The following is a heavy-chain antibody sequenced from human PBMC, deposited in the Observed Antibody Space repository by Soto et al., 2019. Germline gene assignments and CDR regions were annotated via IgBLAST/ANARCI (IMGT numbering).Heavy chain of an antibody. CDR2: INWNGAYS. Sequence: EVQLVESGGNLARPGESLRLSCTASGFKFDDYAFHWVRQAPGKGPEWVSGINWNGAYSGYADSVKGRFTISRDNAGNSVYLQMDTLRPEDTALYYCARVHSSGWYVEPYGAWGQGTMVTVSS. V-gene: IGHV3-9*01. CDR1: GFKFDDYA. J-gene: IGHJ3*01. CDR3: ARVHSSGWYVEPYGA. D-gene: IGHD6-19*01.